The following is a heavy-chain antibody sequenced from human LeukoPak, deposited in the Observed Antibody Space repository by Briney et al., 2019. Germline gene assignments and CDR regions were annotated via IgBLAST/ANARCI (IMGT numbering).Heavy chain of an antibody. CDR3: ARDESSGSYYFDY. V-gene: IGHV1-18*01. CDR1: GYTFTSYG. J-gene: IGHJ4*02. D-gene: IGHD1-26*01. CDR2: ISAYNGNT. Sequence: ASVTVSCKASGYTFTSYGISWVRQAPGQGLEWMGWISAYNGNTKYAEKFQGRVTMTTDTSTSTAYMELRSLRSDDTAVYYCARDESSGSYYFDYWGQGTLVTVSS.